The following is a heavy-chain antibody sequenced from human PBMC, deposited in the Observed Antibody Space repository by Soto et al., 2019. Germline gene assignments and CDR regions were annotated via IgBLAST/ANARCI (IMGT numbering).Heavy chain of an antibody. D-gene: IGHD1-20*01. CDR3: ARGPMTTGWKRYNWNDGIAFDI. V-gene: IGHV4-34*01. CDR1: GGSFSGYY. Sequence: SETLSLTCAVYGGSFSGYYWSWIRQPPGKGLEWIGEINHSGSTNYNPSLKSRVTISVDTSKNQFSLKLSSVTAADTAVYYCARGPMTTGWKRYNWNDGIAFDIWGQGTMVTVSS. CDR2: INHSGST. J-gene: IGHJ3*02.